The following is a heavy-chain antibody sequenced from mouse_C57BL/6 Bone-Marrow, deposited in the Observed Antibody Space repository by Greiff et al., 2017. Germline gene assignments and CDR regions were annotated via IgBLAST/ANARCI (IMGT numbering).Heavy chain of an antibody. J-gene: IGHJ2*01. CDR3: ARFIWELFFDY. CDR1: GYTFTSYW. Sequence: QVQLQQPGAELVKPGASVKLSCKASGYTFTSYWMHWVKQRPGQGLEWIGMIHPNSGSTNYNEKFKSKATLTVDKSSSTAYMQLSSLTSEDAAVYCCARFIWELFFDYWGQGTTLTVSS. V-gene: IGHV1-64*01. D-gene: IGHD1-1*01. CDR2: IHPNSGST.